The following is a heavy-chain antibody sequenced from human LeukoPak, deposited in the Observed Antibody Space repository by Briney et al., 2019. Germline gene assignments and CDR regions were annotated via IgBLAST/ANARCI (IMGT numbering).Heavy chain of an antibody. Sequence: SVKVSCKASGGTFSSYAISWVRQAPGQGLEWMGGIIPIFGTANYAQKFQGRVTITTDESTSTAYKELSSLRSEDTAVYYCARDRYYDSSGIRGDWFDPWGQGTLVTVSS. V-gene: IGHV1-69*05. J-gene: IGHJ5*02. CDR3: ARDRYYDSSGIRGDWFDP. D-gene: IGHD3-22*01. CDR2: IIPIFGTA. CDR1: GGTFSSYA.